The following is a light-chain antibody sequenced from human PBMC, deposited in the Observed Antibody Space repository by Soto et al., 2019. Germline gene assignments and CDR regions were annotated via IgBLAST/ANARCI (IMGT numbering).Light chain of an antibody. V-gene: IGKV3-20*01. Sequence: EIVLTQSPGTLSLSPGERATLSCRASQSVSSSYLAWYQQKPGQAPRLLIYGASSRATGIPDRFSGSGSGTDFTLTISRLEPEDFGVYYCQQYGSAPRTFGPGTKVDIK. J-gene: IGKJ3*01. CDR1: QSVSSSY. CDR3: QQYGSAPRT. CDR2: GAS.